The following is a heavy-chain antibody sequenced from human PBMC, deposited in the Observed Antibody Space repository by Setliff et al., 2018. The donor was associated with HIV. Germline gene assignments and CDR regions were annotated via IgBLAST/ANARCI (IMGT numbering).Heavy chain of an antibody. Sequence: GGSLRLSCAASGFSFSDFWMHWVRQVPGKGLAWVSRVYSAGTTTTYADSVKGRFTFSRDNGKNTLYLQMNSLRAEDSAVYFCARVGLGGAFDIWDQGTKVTVSS. CDR3: ARVGLGGAFDI. CDR2: VYSAGTTT. CDR1: GFSFSDFW. V-gene: IGHV3-74*01. J-gene: IGHJ3*02. D-gene: IGHD1-26*01.